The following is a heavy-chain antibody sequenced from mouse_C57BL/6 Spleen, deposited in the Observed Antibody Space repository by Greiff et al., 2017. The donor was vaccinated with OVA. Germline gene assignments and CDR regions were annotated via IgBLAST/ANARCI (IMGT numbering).Heavy chain of an antibody. CDR2: INPYNGGT. J-gene: IGHJ2*01. CDR1: GYTFTDYY. V-gene: IGHV1-19*01. Sequence: EVKLQESGPVLVKPGASVKMSCKASGYTFTDYYMNWVKQSHGKSLEWIGVINPYNGGTSYNQKFKGKATLTVDKSSSTAYMELNSLTSEDSAVYYCARGYGSSYGYWGQGTTLTVSS. D-gene: IGHD1-1*01. CDR3: ARGYGSSYGY.